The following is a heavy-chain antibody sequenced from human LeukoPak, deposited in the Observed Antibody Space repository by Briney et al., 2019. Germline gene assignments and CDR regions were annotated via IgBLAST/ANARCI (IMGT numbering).Heavy chain of an antibody. CDR2: ISSSSSYI. CDR1: GFTFSSYS. J-gene: IGHJ5*02. D-gene: IGHD4-17*01. CDR3: ARDKETDYGDYQDWFDP. V-gene: IGHV3-21*01. Sequence: GGSLRLSCAASGFTFSSYSMNWVHQAPGKGLEWVSSISSSSSYIYYADSVKGRFTISRDNAKNSLYLQMNSLRAEDTAVYYCARDKETDYGDYQDWFDPWGQGTLVTVSS.